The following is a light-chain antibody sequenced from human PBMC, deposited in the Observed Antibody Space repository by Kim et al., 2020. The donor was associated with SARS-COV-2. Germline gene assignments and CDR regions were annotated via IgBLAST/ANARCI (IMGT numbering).Light chain of an antibody. CDR3: QQFHNYPLT. J-gene: IGKJ4*01. CDR1: QVINSA. V-gene: IGKV1D-13*01. CDR2: DGS. Sequence: ATQLTQSPSSLAASVGDRVMITCRASQVINSALAWYQQKPGKPPALLIYDGSTLENGVPPMFSGSGFGTDFTLTISSLQAEDFATYYCQQFHNYPLTFGGGTKLEI.